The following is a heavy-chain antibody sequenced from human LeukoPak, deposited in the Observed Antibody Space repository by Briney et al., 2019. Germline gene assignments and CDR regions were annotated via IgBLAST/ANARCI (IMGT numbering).Heavy chain of an antibody. Sequence: PGGSLRLSCAASGFTFSDHYMDWVRQAPGKGLEWVGRTRNKANSYTTEYAASVKGRFTISRDDSKNSLYPQMNSLKTEDTAVYYCARIHPYDSSGFHYWGQGTLVTVSS. CDR1: GFTFSDHY. D-gene: IGHD3-22*01. J-gene: IGHJ4*02. CDR3: ARIHPYDSSGFHY. CDR2: TRNKANSYTT. V-gene: IGHV3-72*01.